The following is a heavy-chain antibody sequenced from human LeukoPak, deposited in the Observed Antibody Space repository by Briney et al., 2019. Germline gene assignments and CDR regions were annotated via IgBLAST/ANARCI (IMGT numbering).Heavy chain of an antibody. D-gene: IGHD3-16*01. CDR2: ISSSGSTI. Sequence: GGSLRLSCAAAGFTFSSYEMNWVRQAPGKGLEWVSYISSSGSTIYYADSVKGRFTISRDNAKNSLYLQMNSLRAEDTAVYYCARGPYASGSYGRRGWVHYMDVWGKGTTVTISS. V-gene: IGHV3-48*03. J-gene: IGHJ6*03. CDR3: ARGPYASGSYGRRGWVHYMDV. CDR1: GFTFSSYE.